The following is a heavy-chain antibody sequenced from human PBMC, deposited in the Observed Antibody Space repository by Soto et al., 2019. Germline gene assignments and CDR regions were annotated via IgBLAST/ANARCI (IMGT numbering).Heavy chain of an antibody. D-gene: IGHD2-15*01. J-gene: IGHJ6*02. CDR1: GFTFCSYA. Sequence: AGGSLRLSCAASGFTFCSYAMSWVPQAPGEGLEWVSAISGSGGSTYYADSVKGRFTISRDNSKNTLYLQMNSLRAEDTAVYYCAKDRPGGPSNYYYGMDVWGQGTTVTVSS. CDR2: ISGSGGST. V-gene: IGHV3-23*01. CDR3: AKDRPGGPSNYYYGMDV.